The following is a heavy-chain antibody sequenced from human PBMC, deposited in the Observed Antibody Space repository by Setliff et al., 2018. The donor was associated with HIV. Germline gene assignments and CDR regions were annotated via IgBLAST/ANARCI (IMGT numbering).Heavy chain of an antibody. J-gene: IGHJ4*02. V-gene: IGHV3-7*03. CDR1: GFTFSTYS. CDR2: IKQDGSEK. Sequence: GGSLRLSCEVSGFTFSTYSRNWVRQAPGKGLEWVANIKQDGSEKNYMDSVKGRFTVSRDDAENSLYLQMSSLGPEDMGLYYCAKGRDGDLNHFDYWGQGTRVTVSS. CDR3: AKGRDGDLNHFDY. D-gene: IGHD4-17*01.